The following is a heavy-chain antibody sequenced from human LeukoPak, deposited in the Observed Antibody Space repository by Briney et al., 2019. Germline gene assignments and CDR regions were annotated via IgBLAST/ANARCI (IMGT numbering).Heavy chain of an antibody. CDR3: AREYSSSWYGEYFQH. D-gene: IGHD6-13*01. J-gene: IGHJ1*01. Sequence: GASVKVSCKASGYTFTGYYMHWVRQAPGQGLEWMGWINPNSGGTNYAQKFQGRVTMTRDTSISTAYMELSRLRSDDTAVYYCAREYSSSWYGEYFQHWGQGTLVTVSS. CDR2: INPNSGGT. CDR1: GYTFTGYY. V-gene: IGHV1-2*02.